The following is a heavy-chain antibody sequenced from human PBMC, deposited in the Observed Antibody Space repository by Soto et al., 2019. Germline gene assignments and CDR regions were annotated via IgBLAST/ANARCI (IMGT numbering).Heavy chain of an antibody. Sequence: PSETLSLTCTVSGGSISSYYWSWIRQPPGKGLEWIGYIYYSGSTNYNPSLKSRVTISVDTSKNQFSLKLSSVTAADTAVYYCARGGYGSGSSKFDYWGQGTLVTVSS. V-gene: IGHV4-59*01. CDR2: IYYSGST. CDR3: ARGGYGSGSSKFDY. CDR1: GGSISSYY. D-gene: IGHD3-10*01. J-gene: IGHJ4*02.